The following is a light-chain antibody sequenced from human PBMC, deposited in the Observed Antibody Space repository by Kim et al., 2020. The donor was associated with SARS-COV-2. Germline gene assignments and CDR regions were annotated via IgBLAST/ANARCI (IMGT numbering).Light chain of an antibody. J-gene: IGKJ1*01. CDR1: ESVRSN. CDR3: QQYNDRPQT. Sequence: ELVMTQSPVTLSVSPGARATLSCRASESVRSNLAWYQQKRGQAPRLLIHDASTRATGLPDRFSGSGSGTEFTLTITSLQSEDIAVYYCQQYNDRPQTFGQGNKVDIK. V-gene: IGKV3-15*01. CDR2: DAS.